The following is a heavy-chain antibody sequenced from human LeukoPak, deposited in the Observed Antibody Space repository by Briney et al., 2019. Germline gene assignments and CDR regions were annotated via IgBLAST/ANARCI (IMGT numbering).Heavy chain of an antibody. V-gene: IGHV4-4*02. CDR2: MYHNGHT. CDR1: GASINTINW. CDR3: AGEPPGSYIGY. D-gene: IGHD1-26*01. J-gene: IGHJ4*02. Sequence: PSVTLSLTCSVTGASINTINWWSWVRQPPGKGLEWLGEMYHNGHTNYNPSLESRVSVSLDTSKNEFSLEVTSVTAADTAIYYCAGEPPGSYIGYWGQGILVTVSS.